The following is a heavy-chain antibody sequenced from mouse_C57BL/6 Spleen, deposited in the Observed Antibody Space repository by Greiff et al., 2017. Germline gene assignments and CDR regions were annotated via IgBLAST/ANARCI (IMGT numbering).Heavy chain of an antibody. CDR2: ISSGSSTI. V-gene: IGHV5-17*01. Sequence: EVKVVESGGGLVKPGGSLKLSCAASGFTFSDYGMHWVRQAPEKGLEWVAYISSGSSTIYYADTVKGRFTISRDNAKNTLFLQMTSLRSEDTAMYYCARKDYYGRGDAMDYWGQGTSVTVSS. CDR1: GFTFSDYG. J-gene: IGHJ4*01. CDR3: ARKDYYGRGDAMDY. D-gene: IGHD1-1*01.